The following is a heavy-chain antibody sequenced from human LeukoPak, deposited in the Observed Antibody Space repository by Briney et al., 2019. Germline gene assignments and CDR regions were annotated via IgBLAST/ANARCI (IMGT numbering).Heavy chain of an antibody. Sequence: SETLSLTCAVYGGSFSSYYWSWIRQPPGKGLEWIGYIYYSGSTNYNPSLGSRVTISVDTSKHQLSLNLRSVTAADTAVYYCARHFDWLLTSFDPWGQGTLVTVSS. J-gene: IGHJ5*02. CDR1: GGSFSSYY. CDR3: ARHFDWLLTSFDP. V-gene: IGHV4-59*08. CDR2: IYYSGST. D-gene: IGHD3-9*01.